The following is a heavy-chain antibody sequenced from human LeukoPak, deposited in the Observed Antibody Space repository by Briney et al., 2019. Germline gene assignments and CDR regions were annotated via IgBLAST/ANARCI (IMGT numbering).Heavy chain of an antibody. J-gene: IGHJ4*02. CDR2: ISTFNGNT. V-gene: IGHV1-18*01. Sequence: ASVKVSCKASGYAFTNYGITWVRQAPGQGLEWLGWISTFNGNTNYAQRLQDRVTMTTDTSTNTGYLEPRRLRSDDTALYYCARRHLIGNGYFGHWGQGSLVTVSS. D-gene: IGHD4-23*01. CDR1: GYAFTNYG. CDR3: ARRHLIGNGYFGH.